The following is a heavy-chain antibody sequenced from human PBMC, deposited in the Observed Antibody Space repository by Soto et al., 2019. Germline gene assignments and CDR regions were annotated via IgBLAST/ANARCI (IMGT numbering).Heavy chain of an antibody. D-gene: IGHD5-12*01. CDR3: ARDKGEYGGYDPFDS. Sequence: QPGGSLRLSCAASGFTFSTYEMNWVRQAPGKGLEWVSYIGRSGGPIHYSDSVKGRFTISRDNVKNSLYLQMDSLRAEDTAVYYCARDKGEYGGYDPFDSWGQGSLVTVS. CDR1: GFTFSTYE. J-gene: IGHJ4*02. CDR2: IGRSGGPI. V-gene: IGHV3-48*03.